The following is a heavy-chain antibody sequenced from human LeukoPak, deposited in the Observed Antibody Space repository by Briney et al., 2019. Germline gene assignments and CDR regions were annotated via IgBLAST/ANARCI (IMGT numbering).Heavy chain of an antibody. Sequence: ASVKVSFKASGYTFTNYGISWLRQAPGQGLEWMGWISAYNGNTNYAQKVQGRVSMTTDTSTSTAYMELGSLRSDDTAVYYCVRDHGIAAAGTVSPFDYWGQGIPVTVSS. J-gene: IGHJ4*02. CDR1: GYTFTNYG. D-gene: IGHD6-13*01. V-gene: IGHV1-18*01. CDR2: ISAYNGNT. CDR3: VRDHGIAAAGTVSPFDY.